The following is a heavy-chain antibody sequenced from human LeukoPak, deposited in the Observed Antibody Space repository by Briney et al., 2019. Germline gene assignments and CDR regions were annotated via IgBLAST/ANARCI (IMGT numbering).Heavy chain of an antibody. CDR3: ARDRDYASDY. Sequence: MXXVRQAPGKGLEWISNINADSSAMYYVDSVKGRFTISRDNAKSSVFLQMNSLRAEDTAVYYCARDRDYASDYWGQGTLVTVSS. V-gene: IGHV3-48*01. J-gene: IGHJ4*02. CDR2: INADSSAM. D-gene: IGHD3-16*01.